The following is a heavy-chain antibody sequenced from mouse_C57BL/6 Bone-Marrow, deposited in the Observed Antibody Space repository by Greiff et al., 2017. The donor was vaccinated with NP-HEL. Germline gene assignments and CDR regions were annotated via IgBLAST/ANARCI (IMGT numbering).Heavy chain of an antibody. CDR3: ASWGLRRAWFAY. CDR2: IDPNSGGT. V-gene: IGHV1-72*01. CDR1: GYTFTSYW. J-gene: IGHJ3*01. D-gene: IGHD2-4*01. Sequence: VQLKQPGAELVKPGASVKLSCKASGYTFTSYWMHWVKQRPGRGLEWIGRIDPNSGGTKYNEKFKSKATLTVDKPSSTAYMQLSSLTSEDSAVYYCASWGLRRAWFAYWGQGTLVTVSA.